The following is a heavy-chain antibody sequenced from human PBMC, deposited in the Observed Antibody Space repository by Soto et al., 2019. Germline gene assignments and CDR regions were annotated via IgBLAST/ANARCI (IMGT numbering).Heavy chain of an antibody. Sequence: TLSFTCTVSGGSISSGGYYWSWIRQHPGKGLEWIGYIYYSGSTYYNPSLKSRVTISVDTSKNQFSLKLSSVTAADTAVYYCARDVGRYFDWSRAGPYWFDPWGQGTLVTVSS. V-gene: IGHV4-31*03. CDR1: GGSISSGGYY. CDR2: IYYSGST. D-gene: IGHD3-9*01. CDR3: ARDVGRYFDWSRAGPYWFDP. J-gene: IGHJ5*02.